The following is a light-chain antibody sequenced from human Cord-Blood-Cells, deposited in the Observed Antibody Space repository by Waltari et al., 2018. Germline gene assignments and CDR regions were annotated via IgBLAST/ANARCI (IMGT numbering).Light chain of an antibody. CDR3: QQYGSSPP. CDR2: GAS. V-gene: IGKV3-20*01. CDR1: QSVSSSY. J-gene: IGKJ3*01. Sequence: EIVLTQSPGTQSLSPGERATLSSRASQSVSSSYLAWYQQKPGQAPRLLIYGASSRATGIPDRFSGSGSGTDFTLTISRLEPEDFAVYYCQQYGSSPPFGPGTKVDIK.